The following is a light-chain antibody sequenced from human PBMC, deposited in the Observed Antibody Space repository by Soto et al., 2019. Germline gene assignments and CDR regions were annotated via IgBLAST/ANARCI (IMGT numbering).Light chain of an antibody. J-gene: IGKJ1*01. Sequence: PGDRFTLSCRASQSISINLAWYQHKPGQAPRLLIHGASTRATGVPARISGSGSGTEFTLTISSLQSEDFAVYYCQQFRNWPWTFGQGTKVDIK. CDR2: GAS. CDR3: QQFRNWPWT. V-gene: IGKV3D-15*01. CDR1: QSISIN.